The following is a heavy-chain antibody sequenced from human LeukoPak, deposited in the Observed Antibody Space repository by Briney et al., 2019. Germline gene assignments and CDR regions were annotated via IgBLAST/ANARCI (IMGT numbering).Heavy chain of an antibody. CDR2: IYTSGST. CDR1: GGSISSGSDY. J-gene: IGHJ4*02. V-gene: IGHV4-61*02. CDR3: ARDRRGSYYDY. D-gene: IGHD1-26*01. Sequence: SETLSLTCTVSGGSISSGSDYWSWIRQPAGKGLEWIGRIYTSGSTNYNPSLKSRVTISVDTSKNQFSLKLSSVTAADTAVYYCARDRRGSYYDYWGQGTLVTVSS.